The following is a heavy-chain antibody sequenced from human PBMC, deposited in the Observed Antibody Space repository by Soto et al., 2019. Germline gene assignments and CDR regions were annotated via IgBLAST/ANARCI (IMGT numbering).Heavy chain of an antibody. Sequence: GGSLRLSCAASGFTFSSYAMHWVRQAPGEGQGLRRGLVWVSRIHSDGGTTTYADSVKGRFTMSRGNAKNTLYLQMNSLRAEDTAVYYCARTYGSNSHFDYWGQGTLVTVSS. CDR2: IHSDGGTT. D-gene: IGHD4-17*01. V-gene: IGHV3-74*01. CDR1: GFTFSSYA. CDR3: ARTYGSNSHFDY. J-gene: IGHJ4*02.